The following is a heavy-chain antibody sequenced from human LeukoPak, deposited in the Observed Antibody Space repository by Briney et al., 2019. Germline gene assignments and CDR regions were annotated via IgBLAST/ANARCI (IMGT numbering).Heavy chain of an antibody. CDR2: ISAYNGNT. J-gene: IGHJ6*03. V-gene: IGHV1-18*01. Sequence: ASVKVSCKASGYSFTTYGISWVRQAPGQGLEWMGWISAYNGNTNYAQKLQGRVTMTTDTSTSTAYMELRSLRSEDTAVYYCARDKTYCSSTSCYYYYYMDVWGKGTTVTVSS. D-gene: IGHD2-2*01. CDR1: GYSFTTYG. CDR3: ARDKTYCSSTSCYYYYYMDV.